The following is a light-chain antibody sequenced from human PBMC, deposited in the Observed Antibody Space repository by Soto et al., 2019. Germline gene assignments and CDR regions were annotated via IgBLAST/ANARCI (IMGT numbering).Light chain of an antibody. CDR3: LQHNSYPFT. CDR2: AAS. V-gene: IGKV1-17*01. J-gene: IGKJ3*01. CDR1: QDIGNA. Sequence: DIQMTQSPSFLSASVGDRVTITCRASQDIGNALGWFQQKPGKAPKRLIYAASTLQSGVPSRFSGSRSGTEFTLTISSLQPEDFATYYCLQHNSYPFTFGPGTKVDIK.